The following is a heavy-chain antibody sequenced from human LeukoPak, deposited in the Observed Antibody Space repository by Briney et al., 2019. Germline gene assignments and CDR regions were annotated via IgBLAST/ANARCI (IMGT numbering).Heavy chain of an antibody. J-gene: IGHJ4*02. D-gene: IGHD2-8*01. CDR1: DYSISSGYY. CDR2: IYHSGST. Sequence: SETLSLTCAVSDYSISSGYYWGWIRQPPGKGLEWIGSIYHSGSTYYNPSLKSRVTISVDTSKNQFSLKLSSVTAADTAVYYCAREECTNGVCYTGIDYWGQGTLVTVSS. CDR3: AREECTNGVCYTGIDY. V-gene: IGHV4-38-2*02.